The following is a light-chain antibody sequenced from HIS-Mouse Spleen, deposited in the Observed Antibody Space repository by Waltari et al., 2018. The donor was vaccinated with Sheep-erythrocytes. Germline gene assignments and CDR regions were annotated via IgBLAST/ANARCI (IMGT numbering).Light chain of an antibody. CDR3: QQLNSYPLT. CDR1: QGISSY. V-gene: IGKV1-9*01. J-gene: IGKJ4*01. CDR2: AAS. Sequence: DIQLTQSPSFLSASVGDRVTITFRASQGISSYLDWYQQKPGKAPKLLIYAASTLQSGVPSRFSGSGSGTEFTLTISSLQPEDFATYYCQQLNSYPLTFGGGTK.